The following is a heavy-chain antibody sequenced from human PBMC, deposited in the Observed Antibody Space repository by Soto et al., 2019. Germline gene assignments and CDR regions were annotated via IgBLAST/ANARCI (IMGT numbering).Heavy chain of an antibody. Sequence: SETLSLTCTVSGGSISSYYWSWIRQPPGKGLEWIGYIYYSGSTNYNPSLKSRVTISVDTSKNQFSLKLSSVTAADTAVYYCARCGSWYGYYYYYGMDVWGQGTTVTVSS. CDR3: ARCGSWYGYYYYYGMDV. J-gene: IGHJ6*02. CDR2: IYYSGST. D-gene: IGHD6-13*01. CDR1: GGSISSYY. V-gene: IGHV4-59*01.